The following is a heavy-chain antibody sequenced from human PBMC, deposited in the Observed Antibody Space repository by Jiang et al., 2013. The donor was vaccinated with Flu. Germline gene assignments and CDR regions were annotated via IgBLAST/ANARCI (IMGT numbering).Heavy chain of an antibody. D-gene: IGHD3-10*01. J-gene: IGHJ6*02. CDR2: ISGNNGNT. Sequence: GAEVKKPGASVKVACKASGYTFTRYGISWVRQAPGQGLEWMGWISGNNGNTKYAQKFHGRVTMTTDTSTTTAYMELRSLRSDDTAVYYCATWQGVVRGLIDETYYYYGMDVWGRGNTVTVSS. CDR1: GYTFTRYG. V-gene: IGHV1-18*01. CDR3: ATWQGVVRGLIDETYYYYGMDV.